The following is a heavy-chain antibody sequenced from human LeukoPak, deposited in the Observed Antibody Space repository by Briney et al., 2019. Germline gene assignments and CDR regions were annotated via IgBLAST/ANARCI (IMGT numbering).Heavy chain of an antibody. CDR2: IKSKSDGGTI. D-gene: IGHD2-15*01. J-gene: IGHJ4*02. CDR1: GFTFSDAW. CDR3: TTRRQDGW. V-gene: IGHV3-15*01. Sequence: GGSLRPSCVGSGFTFSDAWMSWVRQAPGKGLEWVGRIKSKSDGGTIDYAAPVKGRFTISRDDSRNTLYLQMNSLKTEDTAVYYCTTRRQDGWWGQGTLVTVS.